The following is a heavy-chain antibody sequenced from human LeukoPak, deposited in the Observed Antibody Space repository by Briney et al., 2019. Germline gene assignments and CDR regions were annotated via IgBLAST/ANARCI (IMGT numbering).Heavy chain of an antibody. J-gene: IGHJ6*02. CDR2: MNPNSGNT. Sequence: ASVKVSCKASGYTFTGYDINWVRQATGQGLEWMGWMNPNSGNTGYAQKFQGRVTMTRNTSISTAYMELSSLRSEDTAVYYCARSMVRGVTTPDYGMDVWGQGTTVTVSS. CDR1: GYTFTGYD. D-gene: IGHD3-10*01. V-gene: IGHV1-8*01. CDR3: ARSMVRGVTTPDYGMDV.